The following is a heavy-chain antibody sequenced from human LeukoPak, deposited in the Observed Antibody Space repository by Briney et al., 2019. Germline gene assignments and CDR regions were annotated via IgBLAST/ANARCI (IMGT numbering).Heavy chain of an antibody. CDR3: ARGLYGSGPRGSDAFDI. Sequence: PGGSLRLTCAASGFTFSSYWMSWVRQAPGKGLEWVANIKQDGSEKYYVDSVKGRFTISRDNAKNSLYLQMNSLRAEDTAVYYCARGLYGSGPRGSDAFDIWGQGTMVTVSS. D-gene: IGHD3-10*01. J-gene: IGHJ3*02. CDR2: IKQDGSEK. V-gene: IGHV3-7*01. CDR1: GFTFSSYW.